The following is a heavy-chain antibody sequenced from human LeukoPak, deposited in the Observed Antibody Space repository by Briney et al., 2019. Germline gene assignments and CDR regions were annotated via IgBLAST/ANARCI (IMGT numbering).Heavy chain of an antibody. V-gene: IGHV5-51*01. CDR3: ARRDYGGASDY. D-gene: IGHD4-23*01. J-gene: IGHJ4*02. CDR1: GYSFTSYW. CDR2: IYPGDSDT. Sequence: GESLKISCHGSGYSFTSYWIGWVRQMPGKGLEWMGIIYPGDSDTSYSPSFQGQVTISANKSISTAYLQWGSLKASDTAMYYCARRDYGGASDYWGQGTLVTVSS.